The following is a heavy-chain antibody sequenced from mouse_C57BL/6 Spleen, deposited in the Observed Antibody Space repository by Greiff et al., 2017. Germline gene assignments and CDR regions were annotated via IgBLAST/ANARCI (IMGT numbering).Heavy chain of an antibody. CDR2: IHPNSGST. Sequence: VQLQQPGAELVKPGASVKLSCKASGYTFTSYWMHWVKQRPGQGLEWIGMIHPNSGSTNYNEKFKSKATLTVDNSSSTAYMQLSSLTSEDSAVYYCARSSNWDGHWYFDVWGTGTTVTVAS. CDR3: ARSSNWDGHWYFDV. CDR1: GYTFTSYW. D-gene: IGHD4-1*01. J-gene: IGHJ1*03. V-gene: IGHV1-64*01.